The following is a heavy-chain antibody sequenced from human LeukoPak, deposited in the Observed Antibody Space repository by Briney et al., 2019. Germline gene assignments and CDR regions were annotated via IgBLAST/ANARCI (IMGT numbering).Heavy chain of an antibody. V-gene: IGHV1-69*13. Sequence: PVKVSCKASGGTFSSYAISWVRQAPGQGLEWMGGIIPIFGTANYAQKFQGRVTITADESTSTAYMELSSLRSEDTAVYYCARTRADYDFWSGYFDYWGQGTLVTVSS. CDR3: ARTRADYDFWSGYFDY. D-gene: IGHD3-3*01. J-gene: IGHJ4*02. CDR1: GGTFSSYA. CDR2: IIPIFGTA.